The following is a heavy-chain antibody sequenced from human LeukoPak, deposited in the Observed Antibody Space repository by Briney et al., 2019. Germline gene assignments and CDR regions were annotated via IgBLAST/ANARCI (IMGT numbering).Heavy chain of an antibody. V-gene: IGHV3-23*01. Sequence: GGSLRLSCAASGFTFSSYAMSWVRQAPGKGLEWVSAISGSGGSTYYADSVKGRFTISRDNSKNTLYLQMNSMRAEDTAVYYCAKDPSDIGSGWYPLDYWGQGTLVTVSS. J-gene: IGHJ4*02. CDR1: GFTFSSYA. CDR3: AKDPSDIGSGWYPLDY. CDR2: ISGSGGST. D-gene: IGHD6-19*01.